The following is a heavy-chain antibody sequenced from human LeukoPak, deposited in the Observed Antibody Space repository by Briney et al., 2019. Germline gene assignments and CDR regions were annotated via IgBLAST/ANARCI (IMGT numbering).Heavy chain of an antibody. V-gene: IGHV3-23*01. Sequence: GGSLRLSCAASGFTFSDYAMGWVRQAPGKGLEWVSGISGTARSAYYTDSVKGRFTVSRENSKETLYLQMSSLRAEDTAVYYCVKDVLRLNYGYFDLWGRGTLVTVSS. J-gene: IGHJ2*01. CDR1: GFTFSDYA. CDR3: VKDVLRLNYGYFDL. CDR2: ISGTARSA. D-gene: IGHD2-21*01.